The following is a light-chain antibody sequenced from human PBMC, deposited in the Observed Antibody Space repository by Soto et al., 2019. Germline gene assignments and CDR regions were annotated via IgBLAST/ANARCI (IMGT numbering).Light chain of an antibody. J-gene: IGKJ1*01. Sequence: EVVLTQSPGVLSLSPGEIVTLSCRASQSVSSSYLAWYQQKPGQAPRLLIYGASSRAIDIPRRFSGSGSGIDFTLTIGGLEPEDVAVYFCQQYGGSHWTFGQGTKVEIK. CDR2: GAS. V-gene: IGKV3-20*01. CDR1: QSVSSSY. CDR3: QQYGGSHWT.